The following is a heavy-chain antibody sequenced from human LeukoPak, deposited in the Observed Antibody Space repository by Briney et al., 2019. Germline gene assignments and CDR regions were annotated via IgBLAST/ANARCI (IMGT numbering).Heavy chain of an antibody. J-gene: IGHJ3*02. CDR2: ISSSSSYI. CDR1: GFTFSSYS. CDR3: ARGKINPNSGSQPRAFDI. Sequence: NPGGSLRLSCAASGFTFSSYSMNWVRQAPAKGLEWVSSISSSSSYIYYADSVKGRFTISRDNAKNSLYLQMNSLRAEDTAVYYCARGKINPNSGSQPRAFDIWGQGTMVTVSS. V-gene: IGHV3-21*01. D-gene: IGHD1-26*01.